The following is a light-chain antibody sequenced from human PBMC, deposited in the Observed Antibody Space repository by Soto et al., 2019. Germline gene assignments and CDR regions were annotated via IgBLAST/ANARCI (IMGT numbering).Light chain of an antibody. Sequence: QFGLAQPPSVSGGPGQRGTVSCSGGSSQFGAGYEVHWYQQLPGTAPKHLIYGNSNRPSGVPDRFSGSKSGTSASLAITGLQAEDFFDYYCQSSERSMTAYVFVIVTNLTIL. CDR3: QSSERSMTAYV. V-gene: IGLV1-40*01. CDR1: SSQFGAGYE. CDR2: GNS. J-gene: IGLJ1*01.